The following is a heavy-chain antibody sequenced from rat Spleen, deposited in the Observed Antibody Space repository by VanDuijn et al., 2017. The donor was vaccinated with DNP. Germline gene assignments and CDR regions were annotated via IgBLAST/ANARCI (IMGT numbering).Heavy chain of an antibody. J-gene: IGHJ2*01. D-gene: IGHD1-11*01. CDR2: ISYDGGIT. Sequence: EVQLVESGGGLVQPGRSLKLSCAASGFTFSNYYMAWVRQAPTKGLEWVAYISYDGGITNYGDSVKGRFTISRDNAKSTLYLQMYSLRSEDMATYYCVRPPTEGPLYYFDYWGQGVMVTVSS. CDR1: GFTFSNYY. V-gene: IGHV5-22*01. CDR3: VRPPTEGPLYYFDY.